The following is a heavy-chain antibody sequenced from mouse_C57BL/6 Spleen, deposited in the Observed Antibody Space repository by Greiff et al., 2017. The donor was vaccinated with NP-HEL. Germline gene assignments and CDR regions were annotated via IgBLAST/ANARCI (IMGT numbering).Heavy chain of an antibody. CDR3: ARYDDDERGEGAWFAY. V-gene: IGHV1-55*01. CDR2: IYPGSGST. CDR1: GYTFTSYW. D-gene: IGHD2-4*01. Sequence: QVQLQQPGAELVKPGASVKMSCKASGYTFTSYWITWVKQRPGQGLEWIGDIYPGSGSTNYNEKFKSKATLTVDTSSSTAYMQLSSLTSEDSAVYYCARYDDDERGEGAWFAYWGQGTLVTVSA. J-gene: IGHJ3*01.